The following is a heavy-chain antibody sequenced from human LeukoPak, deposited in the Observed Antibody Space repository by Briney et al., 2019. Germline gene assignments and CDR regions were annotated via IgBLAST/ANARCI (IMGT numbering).Heavy chain of an antibody. CDR2: INHSGST. CDR1: GGSFSGYY. V-gene: IGHV4-34*01. J-gene: IGHJ4*02. D-gene: IGHD3-22*01. Sequence: SETLSLTCAVYGGSFSGYYWSWIRQPPGKGLEWIGEINHSGSTNYNPSLKSRVTISVDTSKNQFSLKLSSVTAADTAVYYCARSGYYFDYWGQGTLVTVSS. CDR3: ARSGYYFDY.